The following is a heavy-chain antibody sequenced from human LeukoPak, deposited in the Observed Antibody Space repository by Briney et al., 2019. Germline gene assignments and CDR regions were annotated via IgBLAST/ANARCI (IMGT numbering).Heavy chain of an antibody. CDR3: ARVRVTIFGVVITDHNWFDP. Sequence: KPSETLSLTCAVYGGSFSGYYWSWIRQPPGKGLEWIGEINHSGSTNYNPSLKSRVTISVDKSKNQFSLKLSSVTAADTAVYYCARVRVTIFGVVITDHNWFDPWGQGTLVTVSS. V-gene: IGHV4-34*01. D-gene: IGHD3-3*01. J-gene: IGHJ5*02. CDR2: INHSGST. CDR1: GGSFSGYY.